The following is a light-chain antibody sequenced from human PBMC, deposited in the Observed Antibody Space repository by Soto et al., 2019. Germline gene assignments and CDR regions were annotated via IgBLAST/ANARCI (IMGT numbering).Light chain of an antibody. Sequence: EVVLTQSPGTLSLSPGESATLSCRVSQSVSRSYLAWYQQKPGQAPRLLIYGASTRATGIPDRFSGSGSRTDFALTISGLQPEDLAVYYCQHYGCCLLTFGGGKKVE. J-gene: IGKJ4*01. CDR2: GAS. CDR1: QSVSRSY. V-gene: IGKV3-20*01. CDR3: QHYGCCLLT.